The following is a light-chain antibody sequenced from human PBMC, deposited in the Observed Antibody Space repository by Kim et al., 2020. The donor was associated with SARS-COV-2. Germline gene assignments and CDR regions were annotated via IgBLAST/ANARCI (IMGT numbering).Light chain of an antibody. CDR2: DAS. Sequence: AIQLTQSPSSLSASVGDRVTITCRASQGISSALAWYQQKPGKAPKLLIYDASSLESGVPSRFSGSGSGTDFTLTISSLQPEDFATYYCQXFNSYPFTFGPGTXVDIK. V-gene: IGKV1-13*02. J-gene: IGKJ3*01. CDR1: QGISSA. CDR3: QXFNSYPFT.